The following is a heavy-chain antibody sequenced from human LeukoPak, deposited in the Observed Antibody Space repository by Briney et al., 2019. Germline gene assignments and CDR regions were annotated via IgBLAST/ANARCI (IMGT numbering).Heavy chain of an antibody. V-gene: IGHV3-21*01. J-gene: IGHJ4*02. CDR2: ISSSSSSI. CDR3: ARETDYGSGNYPVDY. CDR1: GFTFSSYT. D-gene: IGHD3-10*01. Sequence: GGSLRLSCAASGFTFSSYTMNWVRQAPGKGLEWVSSISSSSSSIYYADSMKGRFTISRDNAKNSLYLQMNSLRAEDTAVYYCARETDYGSGNYPVDYWGQGTLVTVSS.